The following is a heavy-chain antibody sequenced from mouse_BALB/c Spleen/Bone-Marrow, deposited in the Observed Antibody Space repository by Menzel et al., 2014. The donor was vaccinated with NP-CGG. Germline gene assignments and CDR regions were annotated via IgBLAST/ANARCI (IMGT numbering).Heavy chain of an antibody. V-gene: IGHV1-87*01. CDR3: ARSNYPYAMDY. D-gene: IGHD2-5*01. Sequence: QVQLQQSGAELARPGTSVKLSCKTSGYTFTNYWMQWIKRGPGQGLEWIGTIYPGDGDTRYTQKSKGKATLTADKSSSTAYMQLSSLASEDSAVYYCARSNYPYAMDYWGQGTSVTVSS. CDR1: GYTFTNYW. J-gene: IGHJ4*01. CDR2: IYPGDGDT.